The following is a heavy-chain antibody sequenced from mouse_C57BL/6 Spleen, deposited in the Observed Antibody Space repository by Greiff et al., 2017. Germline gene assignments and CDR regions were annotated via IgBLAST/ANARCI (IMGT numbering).Heavy chain of an antibody. V-gene: IGHV1-69*01. D-gene: IGHD2-1*01. CDR3: ARYGNYGYVDV. Sequence: VQLQQPGAELVMPGASVKLSCKASGYTFTSYWMHWVKQRPGQGLEWIGEIDPSDSYTNYNQKFKGKSTLTVDKSSSTAYMQLSSLTSEDSAVYYCARYGNYGYVDVWGTGTTVTVSS. CDR2: IDPSDSYT. J-gene: IGHJ1*03. CDR1: GYTFTSYW.